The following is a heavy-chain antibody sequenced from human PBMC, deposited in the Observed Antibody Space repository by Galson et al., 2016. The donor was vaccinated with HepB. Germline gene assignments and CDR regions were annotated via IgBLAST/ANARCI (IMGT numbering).Heavy chain of an antibody. J-gene: IGHJ4*02. CDR3: GIGTTGIDY. D-gene: IGHD1/OR15-1a*01. CDR1: GFTFSSHW. V-gene: IGHV3-74*01. Sequence: SLRLSCAASGFTFSSHWMHRVRQAPGKGLVCVSRLKSDGRGTFYADSVKGRFTISRDNAKNTLYLQMNSLGAEDTAVYYCGIGTTGIDYWGQGTLVTVSS. CDR2: LKSDGRGT.